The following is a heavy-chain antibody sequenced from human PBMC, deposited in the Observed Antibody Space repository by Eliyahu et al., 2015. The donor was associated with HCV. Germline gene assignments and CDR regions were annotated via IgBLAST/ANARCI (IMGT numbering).Heavy chain of an antibody. CDR2: IWYDGSNK. D-gene: IGHD1-26*01. V-gene: IGHV3-33*01. CDR3: APRIVGATSLYYGMDV. Sequence: QVQLVESGGGVVQPGRSLRLSCAASGFTFSSYGMHWGRQAPGKGLEWVAVIWYDGSNKYYADSVKGRFTISRDNSKNTLYLQMNSLRAEDTAVYYCAPRIVGATSLYYGMDVWGQGTTVTVSS. CDR1: GFTFSSYG. J-gene: IGHJ6*02.